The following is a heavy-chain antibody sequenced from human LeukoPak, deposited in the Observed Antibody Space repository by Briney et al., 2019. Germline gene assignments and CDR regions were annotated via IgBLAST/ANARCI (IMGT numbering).Heavy chain of an antibody. J-gene: IGHJ3*02. Sequence: ASVKVSCKASGYTFTSYGISWVRQAPGQGLEWMGWIGAYNGNTNYAQKLQGRVTMTTDTSTSTAYMELRSLRSDDTAVYYCARDGPPMARDAFDIWGQGTMVTVSS. D-gene: IGHD3-10*01. CDR1: GYTFTSYG. V-gene: IGHV1-18*01. CDR3: ARDGPPMARDAFDI. CDR2: IGAYNGNT.